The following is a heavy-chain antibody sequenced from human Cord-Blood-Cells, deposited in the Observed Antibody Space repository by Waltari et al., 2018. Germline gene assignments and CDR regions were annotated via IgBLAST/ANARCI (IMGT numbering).Heavy chain of an antibody. D-gene: IGHD6-6*01. CDR2: INHSGST. V-gene: IGHV4-34*01. CDR1: GGSFSGYY. J-gene: IGHJ6*03. Sequence: QVQLQQWGAGLLKPSETLSLTCAVYGGSFSGYYWSWIRQPPGKGLEWIGEINHSGSTNYIPSLKGRVTISVDTSKNQFSLKLSSVTAADTAVYYCARARSSSYYYYYYMDVWGKGTTVTVSS. CDR3: ARARSSSYYYYYYMDV.